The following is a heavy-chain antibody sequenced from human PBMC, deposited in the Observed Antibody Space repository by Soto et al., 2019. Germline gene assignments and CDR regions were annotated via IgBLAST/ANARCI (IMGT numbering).Heavy chain of an antibody. J-gene: IGHJ6*02. Sequence: QVQLVQSGAEVKKPGSSVKVSCKAPGGTFSSYAISWVRQAPGQGLEWTGGIIPIFGTAKYAQKFQGRVTITADESTSTGYMELRSLRSEDTAVYYCARSQGGSSSLDIYYYYYYGMDVWGQGTKVTVSS. CDR1: GGTFSSYA. D-gene: IGHD2-15*01. CDR2: IIPIFGTA. CDR3: ARSQGGSSSLDIYYYYYYGMDV. V-gene: IGHV1-69*01.